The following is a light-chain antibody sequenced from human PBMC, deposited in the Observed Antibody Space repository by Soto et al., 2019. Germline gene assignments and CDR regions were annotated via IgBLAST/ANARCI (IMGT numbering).Light chain of an antibody. J-gene: IGKJ5*01. V-gene: IGKV3-11*01. Sequence: IELTQSPAALSLSPGEGATLSCRALQSVSSYLAWYQQKPGQAPRLLIYGASSRATGIPDRFSGSGSGTDFTLTISRLEPEDFAVYYCQQRSNWPPAITFGQGTRLEI. CDR1: QSVSSY. CDR3: QQRSNWPPAIT. CDR2: GAS.